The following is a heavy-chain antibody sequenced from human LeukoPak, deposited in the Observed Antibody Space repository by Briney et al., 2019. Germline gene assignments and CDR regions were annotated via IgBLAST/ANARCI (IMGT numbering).Heavy chain of an antibody. J-gene: IGHJ4*02. Sequence: GASVKVSCKASGYTFTSYGISWVRQAPGQGLGWMRWISAYNGNTNYAQKLQGRVTMTTDTSTSTAYMELRSLRSDDTAVYYCAREGQWELLEARYFDYWGQGTLVTVSS. CDR1: GYTFTSYG. CDR3: AREGQWELLEARYFDY. D-gene: IGHD1-26*01. CDR2: ISAYNGNT. V-gene: IGHV1-18*01.